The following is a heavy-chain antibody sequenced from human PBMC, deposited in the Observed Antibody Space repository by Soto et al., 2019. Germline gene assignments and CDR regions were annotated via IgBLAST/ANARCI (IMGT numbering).Heavy chain of an antibody. CDR2: ISYDGSNK. V-gene: IGHV3-30*03. CDR3: AWYDSSGYYHRY. D-gene: IGHD3-22*01. Sequence: HPGGSLRLSCAASGFTFSSYGMHWVRQAPGKGLEWVAVISYDGSNKYYADSVKGRFTISRDNSKNTLYLQMNSLRAEDTAVYYCAWYDSSGYYHRYWGQGTLVTVSS. J-gene: IGHJ4*02. CDR1: GFTFSSYG.